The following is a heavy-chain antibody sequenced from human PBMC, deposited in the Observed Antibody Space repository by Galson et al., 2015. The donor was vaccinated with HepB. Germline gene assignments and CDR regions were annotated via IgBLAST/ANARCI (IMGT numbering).Heavy chain of an antibody. V-gene: IGHV3-21*01. J-gene: IGHJ6*03. CDR2: IYSSGSYI. CDR1: GFTFRSYS. Sequence: SLRLSCAASGFTFRSYSMNWVRQAPGKGLEWVSSIYSSGSYIYYADSVKGRFTIYRDDAKNSLYLQMNSLGAEDTAVYYCAREAGIVATISDPDYYYYYIDVWGKGTTVTVSS. CDR3: AREAGIVATISDPDYYYYYIDV. D-gene: IGHD5-12*01.